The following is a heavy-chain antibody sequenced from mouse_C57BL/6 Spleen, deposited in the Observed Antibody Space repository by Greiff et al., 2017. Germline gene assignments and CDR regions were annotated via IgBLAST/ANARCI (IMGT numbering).Heavy chain of an antibody. CDR2: ISSGSSTI. CDR3: ARGGTAY. V-gene: IGHV5-17*02. CDR1: GFTFSSFG. D-gene: IGHD3-3*01. J-gene: IGHJ3*01. Sequence: EVKLMESGGGLVQPGGSRKLSCAASGFTFSSFGMHWVRQAPEKGLEWVAYISSGSSTIYYADTVKGRFTISRDKPNSTLFLQITSLRSEDTAMYYCARGGTAYWGQGTLVTVSA.